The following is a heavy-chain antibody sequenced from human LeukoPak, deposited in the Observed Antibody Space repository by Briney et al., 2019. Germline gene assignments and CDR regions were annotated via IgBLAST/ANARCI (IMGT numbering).Heavy chain of an antibody. Sequence: GGSLRLSCAASGFTVSSNYMSWVRQAPGKGLEWVSVIYSGDSTYYADSVKGRFTISRDNSKNTLYLQMNSLRAEDTAVYYCAKAAGYSTSWSDYWGQGTLVTVSS. V-gene: IGHV3-53*01. J-gene: IGHJ4*02. CDR1: GFTVSSNY. CDR3: AKAAGYSTSWSDY. D-gene: IGHD6-13*01. CDR2: IYSGDST.